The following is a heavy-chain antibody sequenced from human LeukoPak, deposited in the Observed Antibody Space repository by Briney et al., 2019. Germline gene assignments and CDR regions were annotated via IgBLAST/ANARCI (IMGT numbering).Heavy chain of an antibody. V-gene: IGHV3-48*03. CDR2: ISSSGSTI. J-gene: IGHJ6*02. CDR1: GFTFSSHE. D-gene: IGHD1-26*01. CDR3: ARDAGATTDYYYGMDV. Sequence: PGGSLRLSCAASGFTFSSHEMNWVRQAPGKGLEWVSYISSSGSTIYYADSVKGRFTISRDNAKNSLYLQMNSLRAEDTAVYYCARDAGATTDYYYGMDVWGQGTTVTVSS.